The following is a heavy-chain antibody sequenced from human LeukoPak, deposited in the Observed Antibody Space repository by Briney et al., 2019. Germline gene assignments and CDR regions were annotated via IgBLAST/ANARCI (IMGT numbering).Heavy chain of an antibody. CDR2: ISGDGGSI. CDR1: GFTFDDYA. Sequence: HPGGSLRLSCAASGFTFDDYAIYWVRQGPGKGLEWVSLISGDGGSIYYADSVKGRFTISRDNSKNSLYLQMSSLRTEDTALYYCAKEDYSSSWYALDYWGQGTLVTVSS. CDR3: AKEDYSSSWYALDY. D-gene: IGHD6-13*01. J-gene: IGHJ4*02. V-gene: IGHV3-43*02.